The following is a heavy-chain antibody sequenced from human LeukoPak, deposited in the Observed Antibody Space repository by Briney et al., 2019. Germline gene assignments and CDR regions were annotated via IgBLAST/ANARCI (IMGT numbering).Heavy chain of an antibody. CDR1: GFTFSSYT. CDR3: ARDRADLYSGSYSDYFDY. Sequence: PGGSLRLSCAASGFTFSSYTMNWVRQAPGKGLEWVSSISSSSSYIYYADSVKGRFTISRDNAKISLYLQMNSLRAEDTAVYYCARDRADLYSGSYSDYFDYWGQGTLVTVSS. CDR2: ISSSSSYI. J-gene: IGHJ4*02. D-gene: IGHD1-26*01. V-gene: IGHV3-21*01.